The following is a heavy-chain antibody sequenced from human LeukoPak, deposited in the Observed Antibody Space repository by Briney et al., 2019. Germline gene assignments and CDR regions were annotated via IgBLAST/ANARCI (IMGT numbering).Heavy chain of an antibody. Sequence: GGSLRLSCAASGFTFSSYSMNWVRQAPGKGLEWVSYISSSSSTIYYADSVKGRFTISRDNAKNSLYLQMNSLRAEDTALYYCAKDIGSSWTWSNWFDPWGQGTLVIVSS. V-gene: IGHV3-48*04. D-gene: IGHD6-13*01. J-gene: IGHJ5*02. CDR3: AKDIGSSWTWSNWFDP. CDR2: ISSSSSTI. CDR1: GFTFSSYS.